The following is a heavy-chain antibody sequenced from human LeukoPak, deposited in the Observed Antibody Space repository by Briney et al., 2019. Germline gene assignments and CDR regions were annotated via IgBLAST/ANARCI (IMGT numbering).Heavy chain of an antibody. D-gene: IGHD2-21*01. CDR3: ARSLIADGAFDI. CDR2: ISSSGSYI. V-gene: IGHV3-21*01. J-gene: IGHJ3*02. CDR1: GFTFSSYI. Sequence: GGSLRLSCAASGFTFSSYIMNWVRQAPGKGLEWVSDISSSGSYIDYADSVKGRFTISRDNAKNSLFLQMSSLRAEDTAVYYCARSLIADGAFDIWGQGTMVTVSS.